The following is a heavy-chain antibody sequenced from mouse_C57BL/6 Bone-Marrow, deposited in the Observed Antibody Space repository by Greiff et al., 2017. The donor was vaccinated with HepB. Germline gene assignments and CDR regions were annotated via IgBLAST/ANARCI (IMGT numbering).Heavy chain of an antibody. D-gene: IGHD1-1*01. CDR1: GFTFSDYG. CDR3: ARNTVVTYWYIDV. Sequence: EVKLVESGGGLVKPGGSLKLSCAASGFTFSDYGMHWVRQAPEKGLEWVAYISSGSSTIYYADTVKGRFTISRDNAKNTLFLQMTSLRSEDTAMYYCARNTVVTYWYIDVCGTGTTVTVSS. CDR2: ISSGSSTI. J-gene: IGHJ1*03. V-gene: IGHV5-17*01.